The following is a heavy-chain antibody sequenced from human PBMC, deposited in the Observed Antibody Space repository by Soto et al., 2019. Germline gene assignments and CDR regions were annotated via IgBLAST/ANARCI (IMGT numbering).Heavy chain of an antibody. CDR1: GYSFTSYW. CDR2: IYPGDSDT. Sequence: PGESLKISWKGSGYSFTSYWIGWVRQMPGKGLEWMGIIYPGDSDTRYSPSFQGQVTISADKSISTAYLQWSSLKASATAMYYCASLPRDCTNGVSYPAHFDYWGQGTLVTVSS. J-gene: IGHJ4*02. CDR3: ASLPRDCTNGVSYPAHFDY. D-gene: IGHD2-8*01. V-gene: IGHV5-51*01.